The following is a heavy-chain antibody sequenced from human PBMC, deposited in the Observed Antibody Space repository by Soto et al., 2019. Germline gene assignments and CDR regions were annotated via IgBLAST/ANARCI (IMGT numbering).Heavy chain of an antibody. D-gene: IGHD2-8*02. CDR1: GFTFSNSG. J-gene: IGHJ4*02. Sequence: QVQLVESGGGVVQPRRSLRLSCAASGFTFSNSGMHWVRQAPGKGLEWVAVISFDGNTQFYADSVKGRFSISRDNSKNTLYLDMNSLRADDAAVYYCTGQIASGHWGQGTLVTVSS. CDR3: TGQIASGH. V-gene: IGHV3-30*03. CDR2: ISFDGNTQ.